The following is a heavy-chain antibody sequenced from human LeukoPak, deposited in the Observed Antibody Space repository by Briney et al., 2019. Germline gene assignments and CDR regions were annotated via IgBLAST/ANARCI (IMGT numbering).Heavy chain of an antibody. V-gene: IGHV4-59*01. D-gene: IGHD3-10*01. Sequence: SETLSLTCTVSGGSISSYYWSWIRQPPGKGLEWIGYIYYSGSTNYNPSLKSRVTISVDTSKNQFSLKLSSVTAADTAVYYCARAPPYYYGSGSYPLDYWGQGTLVTVSS. CDR3: ARAPPYYYGSGSYPLDY. J-gene: IGHJ4*02. CDR2: IYYSGST. CDR1: GGSISSYY.